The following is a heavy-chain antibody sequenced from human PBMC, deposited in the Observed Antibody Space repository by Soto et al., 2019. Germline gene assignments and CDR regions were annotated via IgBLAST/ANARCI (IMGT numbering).Heavy chain of an antibody. V-gene: IGHV1-2*02. CDR3: GRGRSGELVIFY. Sequence: ASVQVSCQGSGYTFTGYYIHWVRQTTGQGPEWMGEISPQTGVTKYAQKYQGRVTMTRDTSITTVYMELSNLSPDDTAVYYCGRGRSGELVIFYWGQGTLVTVPQ. J-gene: IGHJ4*02. D-gene: IGHD1-26*01. CDR1: GYTFTGYY. CDR2: ISPQTGVT.